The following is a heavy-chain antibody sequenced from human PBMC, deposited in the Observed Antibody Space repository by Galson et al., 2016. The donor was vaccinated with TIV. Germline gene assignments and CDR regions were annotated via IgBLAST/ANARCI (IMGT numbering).Heavy chain of an antibody. CDR1: GGSISNGDYY. CDR2: IFHSGNT. J-gene: IGHJ4*02. V-gene: IGHV4-31*03. CDR3: AAGGFCTNTDCYYGGLGL. D-gene: IGHD2-21*02. Sequence: LSLTCTVSGGSISNGDYYWTWTRQHPGKGLEWIGYIFHSGNTYYNPSLKSRVTMSVDPSQNHFSLKLSSVTAADTAGYYCAAGGFCTNTDCYYGGLGLWGQGTLVTVAS.